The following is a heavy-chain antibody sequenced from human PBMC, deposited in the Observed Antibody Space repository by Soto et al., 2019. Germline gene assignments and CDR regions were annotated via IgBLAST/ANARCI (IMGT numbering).Heavy chain of an antibody. Sequence: SETLSLTCTVSGGSINNYYWSWIRQPPGKGLEWIGNIYYSGSTNYNPSLKSRVTISVDTSKNQFSLKLSSVTAADTAVYYCARDNPFLGPMGVWGQGTTVTVSS. D-gene: IGHD3-3*01. CDR2: IYYSGST. CDR3: ARDNPFLGPMGV. J-gene: IGHJ6*02. CDR1: GGSINNYY. V-gene: IGHV4-59*01.